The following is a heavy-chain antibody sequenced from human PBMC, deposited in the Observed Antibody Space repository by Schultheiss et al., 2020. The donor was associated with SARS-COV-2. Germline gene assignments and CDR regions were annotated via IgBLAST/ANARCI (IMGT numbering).Heavy chain of an antibody. J-gene: IGHJ6*02. Sequence: ASVKVSCKASGYTFTGYYMHWVRQAPGQGLEWMGWINPNSGGTNYAQKFQGRVTMTRDTSIGTAYMELSRLRSDDTAVYYCARWYYYGSGSYSYYYGMDVWGQGTTVTVSS. D-gene: IGHD3-10*01. CDR2: INPNSGGT. CDR3: ARWYYYGSGSYSYYYGMDV. V-gene: IGHV1-2*02. CDR1: GYTFTGYY.